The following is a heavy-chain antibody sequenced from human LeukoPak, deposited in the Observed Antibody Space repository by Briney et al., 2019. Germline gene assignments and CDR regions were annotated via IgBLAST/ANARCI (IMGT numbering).Heavy chain of an antibody. Sequence: KPSETLSLTCTVPGGSISSYYWSWIRQPPGKGLEWIGYIYYSGSTNYNPSLKSRVTISVDTSKNQFSLKLSSVTAADTAVYYCASLSYGYYFDYWGQGTLVTVSS. CDR3: ASLSYGYYFDY. CDR2: IYYSGST. J-gene: IGHJ4*02. D-gene: IGHD5-18*01. V-gene: IGHV4-59*08. CDR1: GGSISSYY.